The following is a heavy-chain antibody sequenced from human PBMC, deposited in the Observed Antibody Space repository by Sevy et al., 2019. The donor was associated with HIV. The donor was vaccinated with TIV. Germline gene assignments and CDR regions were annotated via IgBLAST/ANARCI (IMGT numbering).Heavy chain of an antibody. J-gene: IGHJ6*02. CDR2: ISSSSSYT. D-gene: IGHD4-4*01. CDR3: ARDPRPSTTVTTYYYYGMDV. Sequence: GESLKISCAASGFTFSDYYMSWIRQAPGKGLEWVSYISSSSSYTNYADSVKGRFTISRDNAKNSLYLQMNSLRAEDTAVYYCARDPRPSTTVTTYYYYGMDVWGQGTTVTVSS. V-gene: IGHV3-11*06. CDR1: GFTFSDYY.